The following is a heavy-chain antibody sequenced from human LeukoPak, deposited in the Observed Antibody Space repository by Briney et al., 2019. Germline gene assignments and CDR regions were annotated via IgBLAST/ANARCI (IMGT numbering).Heavy chain of an antibody. D-gene: IGHD3-3*01. J-gene: IGHJ4*02. CDR1: GGSISSSSYY. CDR2: IYYSGST. V-gene: IGHV4-39*01. Sequence: SETLPLTCTVSGGSISSSSYYWGWIRQPPGKGLEWIGSIYYSGSTYYNPSLKSRVTISVDTSKNQFSLKLSSVTAADTAVYYCASQNKNSPITIFGVVIRHFDYWGQGTLVTVSS. CDR3: ASQNKNSPITIFGVVIRHFDY.